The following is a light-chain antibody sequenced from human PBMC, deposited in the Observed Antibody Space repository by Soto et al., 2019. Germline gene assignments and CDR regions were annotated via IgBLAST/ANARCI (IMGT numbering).Light chain of an antibody. CDR2: RDR. V-gene: IGLV3-9*01. CDR3: QVWDSTTWV. CDR1: NIESKN. J-gene: IGLJ3*02. Sequence: SSELTQPLSVSVALGQTARITCTGNNIESKNVHWYQQKPGQAPVLVLYRDRNRPSGIPDQFSGTNSGNTATLTISGAQAGDEADYYCQVWDSTTWVVGGGTK.